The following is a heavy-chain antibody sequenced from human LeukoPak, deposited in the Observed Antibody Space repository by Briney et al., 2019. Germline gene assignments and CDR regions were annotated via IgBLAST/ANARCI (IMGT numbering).Heavy chain of an antibody. J-gene: IGHJ3*02. CDR2: INHSGST. Sequence: SETLSLTCAVYGGSFSGYYWSWLRQPPGKGLEWVGEINHSGSTNYNPSLKSRVTISVDTSKNQFSLKLSSVTAADTAVYYCARSGIPTYDAFDIWGQGTMVTVSS. D-gene: IGHD1-14*01. V-gene: IGHV4-34*01. CDR1: GGSFSGYY. CDR3: ARSGIPTYDAFDI.